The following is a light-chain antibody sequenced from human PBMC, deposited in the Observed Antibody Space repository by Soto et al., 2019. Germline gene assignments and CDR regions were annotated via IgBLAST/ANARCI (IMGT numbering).Light chain of an antibody. J-gene: IGKJ4*01. Sequence: ENVLIQSPATLSLSPGERATLSCRASQSVISYLAWYQQKPCQGPRLLNYDASNRATGIPARFSGSGSGTDFTLTISSLEPEDFAVYYCQQGNNWPLTFGGGTKVEIK. V-gene: IGKV3-11*01. CDR3: QQGNNWPLT. CDR1: QSVISY. CDR2: DAS.